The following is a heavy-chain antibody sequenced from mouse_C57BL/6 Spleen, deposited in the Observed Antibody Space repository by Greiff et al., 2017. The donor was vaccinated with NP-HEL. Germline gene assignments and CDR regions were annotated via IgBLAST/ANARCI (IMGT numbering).Heavy chain of an antibody. Sequence: EVKLVESGGGLVKPGGSLKLSCAASGFTFSDYGMHWVRQAPEKGLEWVAYISSGSSTIYYADTVKGRFTISRDNAKTTLFLQMTSRRSEDTAMYYCARTGRRYYAMDYWGQGTSVTVSS. CDR1: GFTFSDYG. CDR3: ARTGRRYYAMDY. D-gene: IGHD4-1*01. V-gene: IGHV5-17*01. J-gene: IGHJ4*01. CDR2: ISSGSSTI.